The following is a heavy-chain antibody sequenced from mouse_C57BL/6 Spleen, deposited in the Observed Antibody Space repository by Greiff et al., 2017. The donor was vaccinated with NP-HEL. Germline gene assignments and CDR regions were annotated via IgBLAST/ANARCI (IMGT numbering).Heavy chain of an antibody. D-gene: IGHD2-4*01. CDR1: GYTFTSYW. CDR3: ARLRRLGYAMDY. Sequence: VQLQQSGAELVMPGASVKLSCKASGYTFTSYWMHWVKQRPGQGLEWIGEIDPSDSYTNYNQKFKGKSTLTVDKSSSTAYMQLSSLTSEDSAVYYCARLRRLGYAMDYWGQGTSVTVSS. CDR2: IDPSDSYT. J-gene: IGHJ4*01. V-gene: IGHV1-69*01.